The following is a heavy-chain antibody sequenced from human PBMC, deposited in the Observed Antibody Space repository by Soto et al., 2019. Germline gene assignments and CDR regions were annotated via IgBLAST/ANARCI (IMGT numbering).Heavy chain of an antibody. CDR2: ISSSSSTI. CDR3: ARDKQGDYPPSDAFGI. D-gene: IGHD4-17*01. Sequence: EVQLVESGGGLVQPGGSLRLSCAASGFTFSSYSMNWVRQAPGKGLEWVSYISSSSSTIYYADSVKGRFTISRDNAKNSLYLQMNSLRAEDTAVYYCARDKQGDYPPSDAFGIWGQGTMVTVSS. CDR1: GFTFSSYS. J-gene: IGHJ3*02. V-gene: IGHV3-48*01.